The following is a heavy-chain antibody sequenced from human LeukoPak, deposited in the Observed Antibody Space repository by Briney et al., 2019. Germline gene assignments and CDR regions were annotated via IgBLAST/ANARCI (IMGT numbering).Heavy chain of an antibody. V-gene: IGHV4-39*01. CDR1: GGSISNSDSY. CDR2: IYYSGST. CDR3: ARKERITIFGMVITPFDP. Sequence: SETLSLTCTVSGGSISNSDSYWGWIRQPPGKGLEWIGSIYYSGSTYYNPSLKSQVTISVDTSKNQFSLKLSSVTAADTAVYYCARKERITIFGMVITPFDPWGQGTLVTVSS. J-gene: IGHJ5*02. D-gene: IGHD3-3*01.